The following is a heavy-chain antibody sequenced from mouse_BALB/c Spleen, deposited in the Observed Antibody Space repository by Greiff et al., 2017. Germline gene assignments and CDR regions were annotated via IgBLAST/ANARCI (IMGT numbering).Heavy chain of an antibody. V-gene: IGHV3-2*02. CDR2: ISYSGST. CDR3: ARSPFAY. CDR1: GYSITSDYA. J-gene: IGHJ3*01. Sequence: VQLQQSGPGLVKPSQSLSLTCTVTGYSITSDYAWNWIRQFPGNKLEWMGYISYSGSTSYNPSLKSRISITRDTSKNQFFLQLNSVTTEDTATYYCARSPFAYWGQGTLVTVSA.